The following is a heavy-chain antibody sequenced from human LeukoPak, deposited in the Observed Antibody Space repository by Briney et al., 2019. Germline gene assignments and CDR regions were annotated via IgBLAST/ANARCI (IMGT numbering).Heavy chain of an antibody. V-gene: IGHV3-66*01. J-gene: IGHJ4*02. CDR2: IYRDGNT. CDR1: GLIVSSNY. CDR3: ACSGPYSNGGVMTDY. Sequence: GGSLRLPCAASGLIVSSNYMSWVRQAPGKGLEWVSIIYRDGNTNYADSVKGRFTISRDNSKNTLSLQMNSLRAEDTAVYYCACSGPYSNGGVMTDYWGQGTLVTVSS. D-gene: IGHD6-19*01.